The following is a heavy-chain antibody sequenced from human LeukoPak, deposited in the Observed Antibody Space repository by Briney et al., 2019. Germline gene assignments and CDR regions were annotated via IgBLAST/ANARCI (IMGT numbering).Heavy chain of an antibody. CDR3: AKDLEPSLKSYYYYYHCLDV. J-gene: IGHJ6*02. V-gene: IGHV3-30*18. CDR2: MSYDGSNT. D-gene: IGHD1-1*01. Sequence: GRSLRLSCAASGFTLNTYAMHWVRQAPGRGLEWLALMSYDGSNTYYADSVRGRFTISRDNSKSALYLQMTNLRAEDTAVYYCAKDLEPSLKSYYYYYHCLDVWGQGTTVTVSS. CDR1: GFTLNTYA.